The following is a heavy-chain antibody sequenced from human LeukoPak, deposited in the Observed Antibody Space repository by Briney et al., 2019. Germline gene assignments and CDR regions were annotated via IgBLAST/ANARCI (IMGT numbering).Heavy chain of an antibody. CDR1: GFTFSSYG. Sequence: AGGSLRLSRAASGFTFSSYGMTWVRQAPGKGLEWVSSISSSSSYIYYADSVRGRFTISRDNAKSSLYLQMNSLRAEDTAVYYCARAAEARSLDYWGQGTLVTVSS. CDR3: ARAAEARSLDY. CDR2: ISSSSSYI. D-gene: IGHD2-15*01. V-gene: IGHV3-21*01. J-gene: IGHJ4*02.